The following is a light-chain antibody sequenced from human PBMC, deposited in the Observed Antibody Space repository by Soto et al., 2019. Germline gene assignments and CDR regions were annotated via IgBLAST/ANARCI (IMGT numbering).Light chain of an antibody. V-gene: IGKV3-11*01. Sequence: EIVLTQSPATLSLSPGERATLSCRASQNVSRYLAWYQQKPGQAPRLLIYDASNRATGIPARFSGSGSGTDFTLTISSLEPEDFAAYYCQQRSNWITFGQGTRLEIK. CDR2: DAS. CDR3: QQRSNWIT. J-gene: IGKJ5*01. CDR1: QNVSRY.